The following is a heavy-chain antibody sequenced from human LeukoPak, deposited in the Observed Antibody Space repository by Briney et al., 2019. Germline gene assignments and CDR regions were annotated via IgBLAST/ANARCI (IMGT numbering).Heavy chain of an antibody. Sequence: SETLSLTCSVSGDSSSSYYWSWIRQAAGNGLEWIGRMHGSGYSTYNPSLESRVSMSVDTSKNQLFLNLSSVTAADTAVYFCAKDRLGVPAAINYYGMDVWGQGTKVTVSS. J-gene: IGHJ6*02. CDR2: MHGSGYS. CDR1: GDSSSSYY. D-gene: IGHD2-2*01. CDR3: AKDRLGVPAAINYYGMDV. V-gene: IGHV4-4*07.